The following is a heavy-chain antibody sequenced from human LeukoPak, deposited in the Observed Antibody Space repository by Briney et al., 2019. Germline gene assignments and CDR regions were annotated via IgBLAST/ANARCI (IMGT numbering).Heavy chain of an antibody. V-gene: IGHV1-69*13. J-gene: IGHJ4*02. CDR1: GGTFSSYA. CDR2: IIPIFGTA. Sequence: GASVKVSCKASGGTFSSYAISWVRQAPGQGLEWMGGIIPIFGTANYAQKFQGRVTITADESTSTAYMELSSLRSEDTAVYYCAKFPASGITMVRGVTGIFDYWGQGTLVTVSS. D-gene: IGHD3-10*01. CDR3: AKFPASGITMVRGVTGIFDY.